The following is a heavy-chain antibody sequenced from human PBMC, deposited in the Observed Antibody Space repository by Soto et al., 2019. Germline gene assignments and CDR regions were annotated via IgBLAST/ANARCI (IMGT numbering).Heavy chain of an antibody. D-gene: IGHD5-12*01. CDR3: AHRSRGYAYYFDQ. V-gene: IGHV2-5*02. CDR1: GFSLSTRGVG. CDR2: IFWDDDK. J-gene: IGHJ4*02. Sequence: QITLKESGPTLVKPTQTLTLTCSFSGFSLSTRGVGVGWIRHPPEKALEWIALIFWDDDKWYSPSLRSRLTITEETSKHQVVHTMTTMDPVDTATYYCAHRSRGYAYYFDQWGQGTLVTVSS.